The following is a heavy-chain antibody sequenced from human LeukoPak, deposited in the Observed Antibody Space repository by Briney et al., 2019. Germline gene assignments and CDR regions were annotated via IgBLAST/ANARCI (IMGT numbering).Heavy chain of an antibody. V-gene: IGHV1-2*02. J-gene: IGHJ4*02. CDR1: GSTFSDYY. D-gene: IGHD1-1*01. Sequence: ASVKVSCKASGSTFSDYYLHWVRQAPGQGLEWMGSINPKSGATTYAQKFQGRVTMTRDTSIITAYLELSRLTSDDTAVYYCQQLTRGYWGQGILVTVSS. CDR2: INPKSGAT. CDR3: QQLTRGY.